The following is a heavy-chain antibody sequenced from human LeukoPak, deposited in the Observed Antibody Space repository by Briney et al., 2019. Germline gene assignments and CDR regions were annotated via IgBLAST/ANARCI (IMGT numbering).Heavy chain of an antibody. CDR1: GFTFSSYW. Sequence: PGGSLRLSCAASGFTFSSYWMSWVRQAPGKGLEWVANIKQDGSEKYYVDSVKGRFTISRDNAKNSLYLQMNSLRAEDTAVYYCASLGIAVAGTLDYWGQGTLVTVSS. CDR2: IKQDGSEK. CDR3: ASLGIAVAGTLDY. D-gene: IGHD6-19*01. J-gene: IGHJ4*02. V-gene: IGHV3-7*01.